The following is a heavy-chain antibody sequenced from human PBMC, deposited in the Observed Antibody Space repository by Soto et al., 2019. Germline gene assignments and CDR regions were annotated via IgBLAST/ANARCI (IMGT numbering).Heavy chain of an antibody. Sequence: QVQLQEAGPGLVKPSQTLSLTCTVSGGSINSASYFWSWVRQHPGKGLEWLGFIYNDGGAHYNPAHKSRLSISVATSKNHFSLSLNSVTAADTAVYYCARAEVAGLRPDAGDFDNWGQGTLVTVSS. V-gene: IGHV4-31*03. J-gene: IGHJ4*02. CDR2: IYNDGGA. D-gene: IGHD6-19*01. CDR3: ARAEVAGLRPDAGDFDN. CDR1: GGSINSASYF.